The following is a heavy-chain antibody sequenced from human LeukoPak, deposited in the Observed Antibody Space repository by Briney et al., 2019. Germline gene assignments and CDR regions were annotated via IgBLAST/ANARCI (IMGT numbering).Heavy chain of an antibody. CDR2: IYHSGST. J-gene: IGHJ5*02. CDR3: ARDYGNNWFDP. V-gene: IGHV4-4*02. Sequence: GTLSLTCAVSGGSISSSNWWSWVRQPPGKGLEWIGEIYHSGSTNYNPSLKSRVTISADTSKNQFSLKLSSVTAADTAMYYCARDYGNNWFDPWGQGTLVTVSA. CDR1: GGSISSSNW. D-gene: IGHD4-17*01.